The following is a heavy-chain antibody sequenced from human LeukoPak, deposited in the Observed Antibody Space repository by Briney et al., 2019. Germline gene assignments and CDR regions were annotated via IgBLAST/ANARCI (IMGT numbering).Heavy chain of an antibody. V-gene: IGHV3-23*01. Sequence: GASLRLSCAASGFTFSSYAMSWVRQAPGKGLEWVSAISGSGGSTYYADSVKGRFTISRDNSKNTLYLQMDSLRAEDTAVYYCAKDSSTIVENWFDPWGQGTLVTVSS. D-gene: IGHD5-24*01. CDR3: AKDSSTIVENWFDP. CDR2: ISGSGGST. CDR1: GFTFSSYA. J-gene: IGHJ5*02.